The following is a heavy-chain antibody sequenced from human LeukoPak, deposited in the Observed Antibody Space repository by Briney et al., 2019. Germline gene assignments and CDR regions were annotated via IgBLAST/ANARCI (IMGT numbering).Heavy chain of an antibody. CDR3: ARDLPFED. Sequence: ASVKVSCKACGYTFIVYHMHWVRQATGQGFEWMGRIHPSSGATNYAQRFQGRVTLTRDTSINTAYMELSRLTSDDTAVYYCARDLPFEDWGQGTLVAVSS. V-gene: IGHV1-2*06. J-gene: IGHJ4*02. CDR2: IHPSSGAT. D-gene: IGHD2/OR15-2a*01. CDR1: GYTFIVYH.